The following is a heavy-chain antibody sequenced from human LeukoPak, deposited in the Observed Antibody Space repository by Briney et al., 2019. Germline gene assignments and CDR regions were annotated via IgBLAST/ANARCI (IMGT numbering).Heavy chain of an antibody. CDR3: ARRPGTYYYDSSGYFDY. CDR1: GGSISSSSYY. Sequence: SETLSLTCTVSGGSISSSSYYWGWIRQPPGKGLEWIGSIYYSGSTYYNPSLKSRVTISVDTSKNQFSLKLSSVTAADTAVYYCARRPGTYYYDSSGYFDYWGQGTLVTVSS. CDR2: IYYSGST. D-gene: IGHD3-22*01. V-gene: IGHV4-39*01. J-gene: IGHJ4*02.